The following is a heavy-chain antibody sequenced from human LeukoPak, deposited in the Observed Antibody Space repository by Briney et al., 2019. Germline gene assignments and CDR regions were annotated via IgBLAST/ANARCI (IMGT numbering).Heavy chain of an antibody. CDR1: GFTFSSYG. D-gene: IGHD3-10*01. V-gene: IGHV3-30*02. CDR3: AKDSQFGVGHNRFDY. Sequence: HPGRSLRLSCAASGFTFSSYGMHWVRQAPGKGLEWVAFIRYDGSNKYYADSVKGRFTISRDNPKNTLYLQMNSLRAEDTAVYYCAKDSQFGVGHNRFDYWGQGTLVTVSS. CDR2: IRYDGSNK. J-gene: IGHJ4*02.